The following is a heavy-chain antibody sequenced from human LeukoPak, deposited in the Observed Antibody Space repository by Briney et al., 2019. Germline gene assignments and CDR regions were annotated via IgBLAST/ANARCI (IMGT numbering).Heavy chain of an antibody. CDR2: ISAYNGNT. CDR3: ARESVAAADHYYYYYMDV. J-gene: IGHJ6*03. CDR1: GYTFTSYG. D-gene: IGHD6-13*01. Sequence: ASVKVSCKASGYTFTSYGISWVRQAPGQGLEWMGWISAYNGNTNYAQKLQGRVTMTTDTSTSTAYMELSSLRSEDTAVYYCARESVAAADHYYYYYMDVWGKGTTVTVSS. V-gene: IGHV1-18*01.